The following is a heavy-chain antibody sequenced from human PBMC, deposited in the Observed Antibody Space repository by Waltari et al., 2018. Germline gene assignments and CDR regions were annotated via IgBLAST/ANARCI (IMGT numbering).Heavy chain of an antibody. CDR2: IYYRGST. Sequence: QVQLQESGPGLVKPSETLSLTCTVSGGSISSYYWSWIRQPPGKGLEWIGYIYYRGSTNHNPSPKSRVTTSVDTSKNQCSLKRSSGTAADTAVYYCAREERHYDFWSGYYGGYYYYGMDVWGQGTTVTVSS. V-gene: IGHV4-59*01. CDR3: AREERHYDFWSGYYGGYYYYGMDV. D-gene: IGHD3-3*01. J-gene: IGHJ6*02. CDR1: GGSISSYY.